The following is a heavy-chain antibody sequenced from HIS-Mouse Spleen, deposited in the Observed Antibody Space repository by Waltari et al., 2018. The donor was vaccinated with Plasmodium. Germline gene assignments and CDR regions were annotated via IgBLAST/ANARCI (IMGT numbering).Heavy chain of an antibody. D-gene: IGHD6-13*01. CDR3: ARVLGYKAAAGTFVEYFQH. Sequence: QVQLVQSGAEVKKPGASVKVSCKASGYTFTGYYMHWVRQAPGQGLEWMGWINPNSGGTNYAQKFQGRVTMTWDTSISTAYMELSRLRSDDTAVYYCARVLGYKAAAGTFVEYFQHWGQGTLVTVSS. CDR1: GYTFTGYY. V-gene: IGHV1-2*02. CDR2: INPNSGGT. J-gene: IGHJ1*01.